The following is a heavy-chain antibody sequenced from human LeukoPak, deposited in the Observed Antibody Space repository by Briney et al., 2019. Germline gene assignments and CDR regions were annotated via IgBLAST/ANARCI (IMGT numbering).Heavy chain of an antibody. D-gene: IGHD3-16*01. Sequence: SETLSLTCTVSGGSIRSYYWSWIRQPPEKGLEWIGYIHYSGSTNYKASLRSRATISLDTSKNQFSLRMTSVTAADTAVYYCARGGGPPSYLDFWGQGTLVTVSS. CDR3: ARGGGPPSYLDF. CDR2: IHYSGST. J-gene: IGHJ4*02. CDR1: GGSIRSYY. V-gene: IGHV4-59*01.